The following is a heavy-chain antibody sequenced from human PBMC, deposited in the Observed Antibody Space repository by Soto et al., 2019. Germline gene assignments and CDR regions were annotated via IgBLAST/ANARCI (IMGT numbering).Heavy chain of an antibody. V-gene: IGHV3-7*01. CDR1: GFTFSSNW. CDR3: ARDSWYFDL. CDR2: IKQDGRDK. Sequence: EVQLVESGGGLVQPGGSLRLSCAASGFTFSSNWMSWVRQAPGRGLEWVANIKQDGRDKYYVDSVKGRFTISRDNAKNSLYLQMNSLSAEDTAVYYCARDSWYFDLWGRGTLVTVSS. J-gene: IGHJ2*01.